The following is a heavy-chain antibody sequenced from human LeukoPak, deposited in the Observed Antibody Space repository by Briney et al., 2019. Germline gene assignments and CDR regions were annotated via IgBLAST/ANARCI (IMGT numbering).Heavy chain of an antibody. CDR1: GFTFSSHW. V-gene: IGHV3-74*01. CDR3: ARQSYYDNYFDY. J-gene: IGHJ4*02. D-gene: IGHD3-22*01. CDR2: INSGGSNP. Sequence: GGSLRLSCAASGFTFSSHWIHWVRQAPGKGLVWFSRINSGGSNPNYADSVKGRFTISRDNAKDTLYLQMSSLRAEDTALYYCARQSYYDNYFDYWGQGTLVTVSS.